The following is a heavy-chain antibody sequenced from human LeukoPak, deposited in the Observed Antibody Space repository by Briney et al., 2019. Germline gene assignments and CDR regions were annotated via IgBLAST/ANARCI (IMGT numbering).Heavy chain of an antibody. J-gene: IGHJ4*02. CDR1: GFTFSSYG. CDR2: ISYDGSNK. Sequence: GGSLRLSCAASGFTFSSYGMHWVRQAPGKGLEWVAVISYDGSNKYYADSVKGRFTISRDNSKNTLYLQMNSLRAEDTAVYYCAKVSLYSSSFHFDYWGQGTLVTVSS. D-gene: IGHD6-6*01. CDR3: AKVSLYSSSFHFDY. V-gene: IGHV3-30*18.